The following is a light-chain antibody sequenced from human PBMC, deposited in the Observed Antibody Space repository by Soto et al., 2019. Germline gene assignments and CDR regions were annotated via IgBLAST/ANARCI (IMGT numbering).Light chain of an antibody. CDR2: TNN. CDR1: SSDIGAYDY. V-gene: IGLV2-14*03. J-gene: IGLJ2*01. CDR3: ASWDDSLNGVV. Sequence: QSALTQPASLSGSPGQSITISCTGTSSDIGAYDYVSWFQQHPGKAPKLLISTNNQRPSGVPDRFSGSKSGTSASLAISGLQSEDEADYYCASWDDSLNGVVFGGGTKLTVL.